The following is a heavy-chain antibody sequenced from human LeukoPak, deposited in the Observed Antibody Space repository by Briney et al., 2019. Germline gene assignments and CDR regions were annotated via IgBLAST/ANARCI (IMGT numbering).Heavy chain of an antibody. CDR2: IYTSEST. D-gene: IGHD3-22*01. Sequence: SETLSLTCTVSGDSISSGSYYWSWIRQPAGKGLEWIGRIYTSESTNYNPSLKSRVTISADTSKNQFSLKLSSVTAADTAVYYCARASYSCDTSGWVPFDYWGQGTLVTVSS. CDR3: ARASYSCDTSGWVPFDY. V-gene: IGHV4-61*02. CDR1: GDSISSGSYY. J-gene: IGHJ4*02.